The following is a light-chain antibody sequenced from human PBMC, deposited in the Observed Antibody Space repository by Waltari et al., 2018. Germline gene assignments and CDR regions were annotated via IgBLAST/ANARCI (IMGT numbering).Light chain of an antibody. V-gene: IGLV6-57*01. CDR1: SGSIASHY. CDR2: EDN. J-gene: IGLJ2*01. Sequence: NFMLTQPHSVSESPGKTVTISCTCSSGSIASHYVQWYQQRPGSSPPTVIYEDNQRPSGVRERVSGFIDSASNSASLTSSGLKTEDEADYYCQSYDSSMGVFGGGTKLTVL. CDR3: QSYDSSMGV.